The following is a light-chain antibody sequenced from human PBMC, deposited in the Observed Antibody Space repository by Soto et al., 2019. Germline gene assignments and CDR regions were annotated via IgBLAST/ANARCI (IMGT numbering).Light chain of an antibody. Sequence: QSVLTQPASVSGSPGQSIAISGTGTRSDIGGYNCVSWYQQHPGTAPKLMIYDVASRPSGISNRFSGSKSGNTASLTISGLQAEDEADYYCSSCTSSSTPVVFGGGTKLTVL. CDR2: DVA. V-gene: IGLV2-14*03. CDR3: SSCTSSSTPVV. J-gene: IGLJ2*01. CDR1: RSDIGGYNC.